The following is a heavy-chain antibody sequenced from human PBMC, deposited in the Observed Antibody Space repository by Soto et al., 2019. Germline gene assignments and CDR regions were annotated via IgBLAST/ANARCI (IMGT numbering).Heavy chain of an antibody. CDR3: AKDITSFKFSSSWLGSAFDT. CDR1: GFTFDDYA. V-gene: IGHV3-9*01. D-gene: IGHD6-13*01. Sequence: HPGGSLRLSCAASGFTFDDYAMHWVRQAPGKGLEWVSGISWNSGSIGYADSVKGRFTISRDNAKNSLYLQMNSLRAEDTALYYCAKDITSFKFSSSWLGSAFDTWGQGTMVTVSS. J-gene: IGHJ3*02. CDR2: ISWNSGSI.